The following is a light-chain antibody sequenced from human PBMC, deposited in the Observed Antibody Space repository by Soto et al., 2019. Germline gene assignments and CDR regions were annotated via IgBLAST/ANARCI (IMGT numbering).Light chain of an antibody. Sequence: QSALTQPASVSGSPGQSITISCTGTSSDVGGHNYVSWFQHHPGKAPKLMIYDVSNRPSGVSNRFSGSKSGNTASLTISGLQAEDEADYYCSSYTSSSPLYVFGTGTKVTVL. CDR1: SSDVGGHNY. V-gene: IGLV2-14*03. J-gene: IGLJ1*01. CDR3: SSYTSSSPLYV. CDR2: DVS.